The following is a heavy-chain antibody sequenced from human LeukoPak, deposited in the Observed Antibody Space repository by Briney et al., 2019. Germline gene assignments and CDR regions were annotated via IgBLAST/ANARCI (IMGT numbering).Heavy chain of an antibody. J-gene: IGHJ5*02. D-gene: IGHD3-3*01. CDR2: INPSDGST. CDR1: GYTFTGYY. Sequence: ASVKVSCKASGYTFTGYYMHWVRQAPGQGLEWMGMINPSDGSTTYARKFQGRVTMTRDTSTSAVHMELSSLGSEDTAVYYCARDWAARYDFWSGYMWFDPWGQGTLVTVSS. CDR3: ARDWAARYDFWSGYMWFDP. V-gene: IGHV1-46*01.